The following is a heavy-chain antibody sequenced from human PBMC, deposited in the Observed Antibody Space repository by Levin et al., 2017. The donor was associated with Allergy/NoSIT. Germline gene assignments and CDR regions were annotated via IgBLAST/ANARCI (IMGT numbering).Heavy chain of an antibody. V-gene: IGHV2-70*11. D-gene: IGHD3-10*01. Sequence: SGPTLVKPTQTLTLTCTFSGFSLTTSGMCVSWIRQPPGNALEWLARIDWDDDKYYSTSLKTRLTISRDTSKNQVVLTMTSMDPVDTATYYCARATNHYYGRGFDYWGQGPPVTVSS. J-gene: IGHJ4*02. CDR2: IDWDDDK. CDR1: GFSLTTSGMC. CDR3: ARATNHYYGRGFDY.